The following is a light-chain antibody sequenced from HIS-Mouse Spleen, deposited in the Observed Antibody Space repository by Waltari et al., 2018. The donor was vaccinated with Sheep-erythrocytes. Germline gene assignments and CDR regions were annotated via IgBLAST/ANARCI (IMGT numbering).Light chain of an antibody. V-gene: IGLV3-1*01. CDR3: QAWDSSIVV. Sequence: SSELTQPPSVSVSPGQTASITCSGDKLGDKYAWWYQQKPGQSPVLVIYQDTKRPSGNPERFSGSNSENTATLTISGTQAMDEADYYCQAWDSSIVVFGGGTKLTVL. CDR2: QDT. CDR1: KLGDKY. J-gene: IGLJ2*01.